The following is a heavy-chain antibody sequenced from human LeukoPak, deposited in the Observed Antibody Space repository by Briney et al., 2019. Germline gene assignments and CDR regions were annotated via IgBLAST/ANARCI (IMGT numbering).Heavy chain of an antibody. CDR1: GYTFTSYY. V-gene: IGHV1-46*01. CDR2: INPSGGST. D-gene: IGHD3-22*01. J-gene: IGHJ4*02. CDR3: ARGSYYDSSGYYTLTTPLDY. Sequence: ASVKVSCKAFGYTFTSYYMHWVRQAPGQGLEWMGIINPSGGSTSYAQKFQGRVTMTRDTSTSTVYMELSSLRSEDTAVYYCARGSYYDSSGYYTLTTPLDYWGQGTLVTVSS.